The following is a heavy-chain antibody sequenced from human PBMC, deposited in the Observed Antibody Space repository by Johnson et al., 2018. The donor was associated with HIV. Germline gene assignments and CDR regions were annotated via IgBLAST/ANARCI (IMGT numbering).Heavy chain of an antibody. V-gene: IGHV3-74*01. CDR3: AREGPSERAGFDI. J-gene: IGHJ3*02. Sequence: EQLVESGGGVVRPGGSLRLSCAASGFTFSDYYMSWIRQAPGKGLEWVSRINSDGSGTSYADSVKGRFTISRDNAKNTLYLQMNSLRVDDTAVYYCAREGPSERAGFDIWGQGTMVTVSS. CDR2: INSDGSGT. CDR1: GFTFSDYY.